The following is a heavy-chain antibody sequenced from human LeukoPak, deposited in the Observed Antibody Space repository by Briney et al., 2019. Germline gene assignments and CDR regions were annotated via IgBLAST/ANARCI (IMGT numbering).Heavy chain of an antibody. CDR3: ARDGSTIFGVVPSDY. CDR1: GFTFSSYW. V-gene: IGHV3-74*01. CDR2: TNSDGSST. D-gene: IGHD3-3*01. Sequence: PGGSLRLSCAASGFTFSSYWMHWVRQAPGKGLVWVSRTNSDGSSTSYADSVKGRFTISRDNAKNTLYLQMNSLRAEDTAVYYCARDGSTIFGVVPSDYWGQGTLVTVSS. J-gene: IGHJ4*02.